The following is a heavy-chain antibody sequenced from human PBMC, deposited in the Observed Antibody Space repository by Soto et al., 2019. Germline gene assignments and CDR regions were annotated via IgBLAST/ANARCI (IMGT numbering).Heavy chain of an antibody. Sequence: QVQLVQSGAEVKKPGASVKISCTASGYAFTYYPIHWVRQAPGQRLEWVGWINIGNGNTEYSQKFQGRVTITTDTSASTAYMELRSLTSEDTAVYYCAREPLCGGKCYDNYFDPWGQGTLVTVSS. V-gene: IGHV1-3*04. CDR1: GYAFTYYP. D-gene: IGHD2-15*01. J-gene: IGHJ5*02. CDR2: INIGNGNT. CDR3: AREPLCGGKCYDNYFDP.